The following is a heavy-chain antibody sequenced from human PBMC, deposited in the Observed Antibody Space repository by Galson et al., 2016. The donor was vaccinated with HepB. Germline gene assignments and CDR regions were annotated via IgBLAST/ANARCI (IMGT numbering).Heavy chain of an antibody. V-gene: IGHV3-30*04. CDR2: ISDDASHI. Sequence: SLRLSCAASGFIFSGLTMHWVRQAPDKGLEWVALISDDASHIIYADSVKGRFTVSRDNSKNTLFLQMNSLRGDDTAVYYFARALDSRWYAAYWGQETLVTVSS. CDR3: ARALDSRWYAAY. D-gene: IGHD6-13*01. J-gene: IGHJ4*02. CDR1: GFIFSGLT.